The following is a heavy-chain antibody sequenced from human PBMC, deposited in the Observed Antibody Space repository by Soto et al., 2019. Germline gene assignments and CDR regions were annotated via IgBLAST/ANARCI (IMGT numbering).Heavy chain of an antibody. J-gene: IGHJ4*02. CDR2: LSYDGSNK. CDR1: GFTFRNYG. CDR3: ENDDYSIVGVVHLDY. Sequence: QVQLVESGGGVVQPGRSLRLSCAASGFTFRNYGMHWVRQAPGKGLEWVAALSYDGSNKIYADSVKGRFTISRDNSKKTLYLQRISLRDADTAVYYCENDDYSIVGVVHLDYWGQGTLVTVSS. D-gene: IGHD1-26*01. V-gene: IGHV3-30*18.